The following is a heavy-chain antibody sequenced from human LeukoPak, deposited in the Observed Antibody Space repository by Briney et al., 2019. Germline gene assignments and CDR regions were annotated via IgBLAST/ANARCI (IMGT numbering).Heavy chain of an antibody. J-gene: IGHJ4*02. CDR1: GFTLSHYW. D-gene: IGHD1-7*01. CDR2: IWEDGSQK. V-gene: IGHV3-7*01. CDR3: ARGTSTSKIDY. Sequence: GGSLRLSCTTSGFTLSHYWMNWVRQAPGKGLEWVANIWEDGSQKYYVDSVKGRFTISRDNAKNSLYLQMNSLRAEDTAVYYCARGTSTSKIDYWGQGTLVTVSS.